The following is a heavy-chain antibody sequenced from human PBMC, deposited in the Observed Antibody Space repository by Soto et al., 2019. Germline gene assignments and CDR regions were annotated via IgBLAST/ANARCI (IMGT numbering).Heavy chain of an antibody. CDR1: GLAFNSYW. CDR2: INSDGSYT. CDR3: ARARSSGSRIDQ. J-gene: IGHJ4*02. D-gene: IGHD3-10*01. V-gene: IGHV3-74*01. Sequence: GGSLRLSCAASGLAFNSYWMHWVRQAPGKGLVWVSRINSDGSYTSYADSVKGRFTISRDNANNTLYLQMNSLRAEDTAVYYCARARSSGSRIDQWGQGTLVTVSS.